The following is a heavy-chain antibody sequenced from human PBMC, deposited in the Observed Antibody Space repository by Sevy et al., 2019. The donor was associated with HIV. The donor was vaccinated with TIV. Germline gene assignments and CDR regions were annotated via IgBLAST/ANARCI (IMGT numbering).Heavy chain of an antibody. J-gene: IGHJ6*02. D-gene: IGHD2-8*01. V-gene: IGHV4-34*01. Sequence: SETLSLTCAVYGGSFSGYYWSWIRQPPGKGLEWIGEINHSGSTNYNPSLKSRVTISVDTSKNQFSLKLSSVTAADTAVYYCARDHCTNGVCYYYYYYGMDVWGQGTTVTVSS. CDR1: GGSFSGYY. CDR3: ARDHCTNGVCYYYYYYGMDV. CDR2: INHSGST.